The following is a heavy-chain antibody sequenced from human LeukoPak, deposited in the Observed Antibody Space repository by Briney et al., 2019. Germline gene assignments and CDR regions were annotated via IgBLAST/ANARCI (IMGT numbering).Heavy chain of an antibody. CDR2: ISGSGGST. Sequence: GGSLRLSCAASGFTFSSYAMSWVRQAPGKGLEWVSAISGSGGSTYYADSVKGRFTISRDNAKNSLYLQMNSLRAEDTAVYYCAREPLFYDFWSGYYDYWGQGTLVTVSS. V-gene: IGHV3-23*01. CDR3: AREPLFYDFWSGYYDY. D-gene: IGHD3-3*01. J-gene: IGHJ4*02. CDR1: GFTFSSYA.